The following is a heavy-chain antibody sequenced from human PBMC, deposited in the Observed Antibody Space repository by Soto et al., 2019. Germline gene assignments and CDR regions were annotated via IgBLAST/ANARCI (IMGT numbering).Heavy chain of an antibody. D-gene: IGHD6-13*01. CDR3: ASSSRWYFLFSY. J-gene: IGHJ4*02. Sequence: EVQLVESGGGLIQPGGSLRLSCAASGFTVSSNYMSWVRQAPGKGLEWVSVIYSGGSTYYADSVKGRFTISRDNPKNSLYLQMNSLRAEDTGVYYCASSSRWYFLFSYWGQGTLVTVSS. CDR2: IYSGGST. CDR1: GFTVSSNY. V-gene: IGHV3-53*01.